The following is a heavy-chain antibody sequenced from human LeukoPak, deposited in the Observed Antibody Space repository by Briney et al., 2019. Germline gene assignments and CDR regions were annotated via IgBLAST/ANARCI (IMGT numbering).Heavy chain of an antibody. J-gene: IGHJ6*03. D-gene: IGHD3-3*01. CDR1: GFRFTTQE. V-gene: IGHV3-48*03. CDR3: ARGPGVFGRIWYMDV. Sequence: PGGSLRLSCAASGFRFTTQEITWVRQAPGKGLEWISYISSNSRTIYYADSVKGRFTISRDNTRNSVFLQLNSLRVEDTGFYYCARGPGVFGRIWYMDVWGQGTTVSVSS. CDR2: ISSNSRTI.